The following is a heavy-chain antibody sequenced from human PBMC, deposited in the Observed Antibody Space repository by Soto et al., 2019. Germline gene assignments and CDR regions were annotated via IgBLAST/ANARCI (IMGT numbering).Heavy chain of an antibody. J-gene: IGHJ6*02. Sequence: KTSETLSLTCTVSGGSISSHYWSWVRQPAGKGPEWIGRVYTSGGTNYNPSLRGRVTMSVDTSKNQFSLRLSSVTDADTAVYYCAGDSSSSSGMDVWGRGTTVTVSS. CDR2: VYTSGGT. V-gene: IGHV4-4*07. CDR1: GGSISSHY. D-gene: IGHD6-6*01. CDR3: AGDSSSSSGMDV.